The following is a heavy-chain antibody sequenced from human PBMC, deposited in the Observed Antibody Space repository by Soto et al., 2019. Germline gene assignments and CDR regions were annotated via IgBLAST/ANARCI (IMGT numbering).Heavy chain of an antibody. Sequence: SVKVSCQGSRGAFRSHSISWVLQAPGQGLEWMGGIIPIFGTANYAQKCQGRVTITADKSTSTAYMELSSLRYEDTAVYYCARTHYYDSSGYYPFDYWGQGTLVTVSS. CDR1: RGAFRSHS. V-gene: IGHV1-69*06. CDR2: IIPIFGTA. D-gene: IGHD3-22*01. CDR3: ARTHYYDSSGYYPFDY. J-gene: IGHJ4*02.